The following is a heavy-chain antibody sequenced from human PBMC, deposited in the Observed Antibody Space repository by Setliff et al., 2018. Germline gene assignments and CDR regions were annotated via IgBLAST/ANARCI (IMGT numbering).Heavy chain of an antibody. V-gene: IGHV4-4*07. D-gene: IGHD3-22*01. CDR3: ARDYYDSSGYYYKVHYYYFDY. CDR2: IYIGGSA. J-gene: IGHJ4*02. CDR1: GGSISSYY. Sequence: SETLSLTCTVSGGSISSYYWSWIRQPAGKGLEWIGHIYIGGSANYNPSLKSRVTMSIDTSKNQFSLKLNSVTAADTAVYYCARDYYDSSGYYYKVHYYYFDYWGQGTLVTVSS.